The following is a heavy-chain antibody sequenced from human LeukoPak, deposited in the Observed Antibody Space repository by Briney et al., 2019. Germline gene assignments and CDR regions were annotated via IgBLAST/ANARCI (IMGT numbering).Heavy chain of an antibody. D-gene: IGHD2-21*01. Sequence: SETLSLTCTVSGASMRSNSFYWGWIRQSPGKGLEWIANINYGGHTYYNPSVKSRVTLSVDVSKNRFSLNMTSVTAADTALYFCARTHIDSLGWFDPWGQGTLVTVSS. CDR1: GASMRSNSFY. V-gene: IGHV4-39*07. J-gene: IGHJ5*02. CDR3: ARTHIDSLGWFDP. CDR2: INYGGHT.